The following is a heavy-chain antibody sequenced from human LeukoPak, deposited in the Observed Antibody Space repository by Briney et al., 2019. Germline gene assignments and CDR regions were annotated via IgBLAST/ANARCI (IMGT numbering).Heavy chain of an antibody. CDR3: ARAYSVWLVAYNWFDP. D-gene: IGHD6-19*01. CDR2: INHSGST. CDR1: VLTFSSYA. J-gene: IGHJ5*02. V-gene: IGHV4-34*01. Sequence: LRLSCAASVLTFSSYAMSWIRQPPGKGLEWIGEINHSGSTNYNPSLKSRVSISVDTSKNQFSLKLSSVTAADTAVYYCARAYSVWLVAYNWFDPWGQGTLVTVSS.